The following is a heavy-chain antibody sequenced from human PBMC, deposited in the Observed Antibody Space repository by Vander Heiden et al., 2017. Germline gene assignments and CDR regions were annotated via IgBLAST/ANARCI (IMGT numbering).Heavy chain of an antibody. Sequence: EVQLVESGGGLIQPGGSLRLSCAASGFTVSSNYMSWVRQAPGKGLEWVSVIYSGGGTYYAAAVKGRFTISRDNSKNTLHLQMNSLRAEDTAVYYCARDEGRTVAGIVYWGQGTLVTVSS. V-gene: IGHV3-53*01. CDR3: ARDEGRTVAGIVY. D-gene: IGHD6-19*01. J-gene: IGHJ4*02. CDR2: IYSGGGT. CDR1: GFTVSSNY.